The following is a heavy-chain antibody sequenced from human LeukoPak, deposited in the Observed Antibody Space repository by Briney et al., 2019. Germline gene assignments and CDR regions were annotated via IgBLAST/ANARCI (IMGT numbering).Heavy chain of an antibody. V-gene: IGHV3-7*01. CDR3: ARNTQRLRHRNFDY. J-gene: IGHJ4*02. Sequence: GASVKVSCKASGYTFTSYGISWVRQAPGKGLEWVANIKQDGSEKYYVDSVKGRFTISRDNAKNSLYLQMNSLRAEDTAVYYCARNTQRLRHRNFDYGGQGTLVTVSS. CDR1: GYTFTSYG. D-gene: IGHD4-17*01. CDR2: IKQDGSEK.